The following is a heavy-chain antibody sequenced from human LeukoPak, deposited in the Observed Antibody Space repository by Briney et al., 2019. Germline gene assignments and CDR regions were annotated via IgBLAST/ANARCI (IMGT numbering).Heavy chain of an antibody. CDR1: GFTFSSYG. CDR3: AREPHSYYDFWSGFTNRGAYFDY. CDR2: IWYDGSNK. V-gene: IGHV3-33*01. D-gene: IGHD3-3*01. J-gene: IGHJ4*02. Sequence: PGRSLRLASAASGFTFSSYGMHWVRQAPGKGLEWVAVIWYDGSNKYYADSVKGRFTISRDNSKNTLYLQMNSLRAEDTAVYYCAREPHSYYDFWSGFTNRGAYFDYWGQGTLVTVSS.